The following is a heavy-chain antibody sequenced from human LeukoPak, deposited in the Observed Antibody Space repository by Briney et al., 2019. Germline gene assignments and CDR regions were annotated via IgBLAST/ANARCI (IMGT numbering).Heavy chain of an antibody. CDR2: IYYNKNT. J-gene: IGHJ4*02. Sequence: SETLSLTCTVSGGSISSSSAYWGWIRQPPGKGLEWIGSIYYNKNTYYNPSLKIRVTISADTSKNQFSLTLGSVSDTATAVYYCVSPRGFSYGYFDYWGQGTLVTVSS. CDR1: GGSISSSSAY. V-gene: IGHV4-39*01. CDR3: VSPRGFSYGYFDY. D-gene: IGHD5-18*01.